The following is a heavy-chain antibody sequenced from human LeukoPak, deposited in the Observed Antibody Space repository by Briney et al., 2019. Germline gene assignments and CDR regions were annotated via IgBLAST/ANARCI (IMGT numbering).Heavy chain of an antibody. Sequence: SETLSLTCSVSGYSIISGYYWGWIRQPPGKGLEWIGNIYYSGSTYYNPSLKSRVTISLDTSQNQFSLKVSSVTAADTAVYYCARATDAASSGPYYFDYWGQGTLVTVSS. V-gene: IGHV4-38-2*02. CDR2: IYYSGST. CDR1: GYSIISGYY. D-gene: IGHD3-22*01. J-gene: IGHJ4*02. CDR3: ARATDAASSGPYYFDY.